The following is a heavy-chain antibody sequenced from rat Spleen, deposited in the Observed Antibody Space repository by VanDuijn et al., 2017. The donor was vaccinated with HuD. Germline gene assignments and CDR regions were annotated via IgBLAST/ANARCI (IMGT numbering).Heavy chain of an antibody. CDR3: TRGTYFRH. CDR2: ISYDGSST. V-gene: IGHV5-29*01. CDR1: GFTFSDSY. J-gene: IGHJ2*01. D-gene: IGHD4-6*01. Sequence: QLVESDGGLVQPGRSLKLSCTASGFTFSDSYMAWVRQAPTKGLEWVATISYDGSSTYYRDSVKGRFTGSRDNAKSTLYLQMNDLRSEDTATYYCTRGTYFRHWGQGVMVTVSS.